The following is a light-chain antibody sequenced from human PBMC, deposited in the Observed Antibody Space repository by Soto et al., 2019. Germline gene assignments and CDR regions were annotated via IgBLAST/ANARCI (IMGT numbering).Light chain of an antibody. CDR3: QSYNKAPFT. CDR2: AAT. V-gene: IGKV1-27*01. CDR1: QGIANY. Sequence: DIQLTQSPSSLSASVGDRVTSTCRASQGIANYLAWYQQKPGKPPKLLIYAATILQSGVPSRFSDSRFDTDFSLTISGLQPEDVASYYCQSYNKAPFTFGPGTKVDFK. J-gene: IGKJ3*01.